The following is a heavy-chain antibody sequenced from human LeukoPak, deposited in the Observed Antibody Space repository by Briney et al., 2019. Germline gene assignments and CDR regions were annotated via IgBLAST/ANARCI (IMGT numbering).Heavy chain of an antibody. V-gene: IGHV1-18*01. Sequence: ASVKVSCKASGYTFTSYGISWVRQAPGQGLEWMGWISAYNGNTNYAQKLQGRVTMTTDTSTSTTYMELRSLRSDDTAVYYCARDLYYDSSGYLPWGYWGQGTLVTVSS. CDR2: ISAYNGNT. D-gene: IGHD3-22*01. J-gene: IGHJ4*02. CDR1: GYTFTSYG. CDR3: ARDLYYDSSGYLPWGY.